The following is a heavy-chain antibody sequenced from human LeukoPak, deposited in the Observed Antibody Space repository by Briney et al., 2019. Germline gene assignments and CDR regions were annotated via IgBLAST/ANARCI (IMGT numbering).Heavy chain of an antibody. CDR3: AKHVRSEGPDYIDY. Sequence: GGSLRLSCAASGFTFSSHAMSWLRQAPGTGLQWVSIITGSGGDTNYADSVQGRFTISRDNSKNTLYLQVNSLRAEDTAAYYCAKHVRSEGPDYIDYWGQGALVSVSS. CDR1: GFTFSSHA. D-gene: IGHD4-17*01. J-gene: IGHJ4*02. CDR2: ITGSGGDT. V-gene: IGHV3-23*01.